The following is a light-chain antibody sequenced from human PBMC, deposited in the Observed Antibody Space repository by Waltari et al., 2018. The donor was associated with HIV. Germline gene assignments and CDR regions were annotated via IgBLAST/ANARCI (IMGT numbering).Light chain of an antibody. V-gene: IGLV3-21*03. Sequence: SYVLPQETSVSVAPGKTARITCVGHNIGMKTVHWYQRKPGQAPVRVMYEDSNRPSGIPERFSGSNSGNTATLTINRVEVGDEADYYCQVWEPTSDHVVFGGGSRLIVL. CDR1: NIGMKT. J-gene: IGLJ2*01. CDR2: EDS. CDR3: QVWEPTSDHVV.